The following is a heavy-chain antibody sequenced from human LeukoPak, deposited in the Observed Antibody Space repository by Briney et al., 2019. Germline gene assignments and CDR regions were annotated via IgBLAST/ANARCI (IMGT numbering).Heavy chain of an antibody. V-gene: IGHV4-34*01. Sequence: PSETLSLTCAVYGGSFSGYYWSWIRQPPGKGLEWIGEINHSGSTNYNPSLKSRVTISVDTSKNQFSLKLSSVTAADTAVYYCARSEIWWEAYGSVSRNWFDPWGQGTLVTVSS. D-gene: IGHD3-10*01. CDR1: GGSFSGYY. J-gene: IGHJ5*02. CDR2: INHSGST. CDR3: ARSEIWWEAYGSVSRNWFDP.